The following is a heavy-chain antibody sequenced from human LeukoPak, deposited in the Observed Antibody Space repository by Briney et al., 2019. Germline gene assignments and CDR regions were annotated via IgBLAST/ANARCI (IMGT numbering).Heavy chain of an antibody. Sequence: GGSLRLSCAASGFTFSSYWMHWVRQAPGKGLVWVSRINNDGSSTTYADSVKGRFTISRDNAKNTLYLQMNSLRVEDTAVYYCVRDKEYGDYPFDYWGQGTLVTVSS. J-gene: IGHJ4*02. CDR2: INNDGSST. CDR1: GFTFSSYW. CDR3: VRDKEYGDYPFDY. V-gene: IGHV3-74*03. D-gene: IGHD4-17*01.